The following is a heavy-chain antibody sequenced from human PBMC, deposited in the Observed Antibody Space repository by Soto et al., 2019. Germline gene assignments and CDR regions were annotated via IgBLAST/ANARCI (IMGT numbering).Heavy chain of an antibody. D-gene: IGHD4-4*01. CDR1: GFTFRFYD. J-gene: IGHJ1*01. Sequence: QVQLVESGGGVVQPGRSLRLSCATSGFTFRFYDMHWVRQAPGKGLEWVAIISRDGNNKDYGDSVKGRFTISRDNSKNTLYLQMDSLRGEDTAVYYCAKDAYTPIRTTAHDSGGLEHSGRGTLVTVSS. CDR2: ISRDGNNK. CDR3: AKDAYTPIRTTAHDSGGLEH. V-gene: IGHV3-30*18.